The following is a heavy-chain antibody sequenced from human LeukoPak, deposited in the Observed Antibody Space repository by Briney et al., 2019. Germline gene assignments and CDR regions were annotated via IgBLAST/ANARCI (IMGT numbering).Heavy chain of an antibody. CDR3: AKGLHYDSSGYSDY. CDR2: IWYDGSNK. CDR1: GFTFSSYG. V-gene: IGHV3-33*06. J-gene: IGHJ4*02. Sequence: GGSLRLSCAASGFTFSSYGMHWVRQAPGKGLEWVAVIWYDGSNKYYADSVKGRFTISRDNSKNTLYLQMNSLRAEDTAVYYCAKGLHYDSSGYSDYWGQGTLVTVS. D-gene: IGHD3-22*01.